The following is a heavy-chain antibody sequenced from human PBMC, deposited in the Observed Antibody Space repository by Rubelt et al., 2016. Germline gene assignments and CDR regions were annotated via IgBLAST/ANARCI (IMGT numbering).Heavy chain of an antibody. D-gene: IGHD3-9*01. CDR1: GGSIRSYD. CDR3: ARDGPMTGRGRGNWFDP. CDR2: ITYRGTP. Sequence: QVQLEESGPGLVKPSETLSLTCTVSGGSIRSYDWSWIRHPPGKGLEWIGYITYRGTPNSNHPLRRSVPHSTTISKNQFSPVRTSWTAADTAGDYCARDGPMTGRGRGNWFDPWGHGTLVTVSS. V-gene: IGHV4-59*01. J-gene: IGHJ5*02.